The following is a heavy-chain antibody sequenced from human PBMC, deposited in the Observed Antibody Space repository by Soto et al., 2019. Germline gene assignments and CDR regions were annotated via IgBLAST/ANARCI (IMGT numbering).Heavy chain of an antibody. V-gene: IGHV3-23*01. CDR2: IRGSGGRT. J-gene: IGHJ4*02. Sequence: GGSLRLSCAASGFAFDNYPMNWVRPAPGKGLEWVSAIRGSGGRTFYADSVQGRLTISRDNSKNTLYLHMSSLRAEDTAVYYCAKPSPCGGDCYAPLDYWGPGALVTVSS. CDR1: GFAFDNYP. D-gene: IGHD2-21*02. CDR3: AKPSPCGGDCYAPLDY.